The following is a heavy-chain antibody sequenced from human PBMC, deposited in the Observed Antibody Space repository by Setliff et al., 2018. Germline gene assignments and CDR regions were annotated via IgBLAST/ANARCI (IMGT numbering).Heavy chain of an antibody. CDR1: GYTFINYE. V-gene: IGHV1-8*03. D-gene: IGHD5-18*01. Sequence: ASVKVSCKASGYTFINYEINWVRQATGQGLEWMGGMNPNNGNTGYAQKFQGRVTITADESTSTAYMELSSLRSEDTAVYYCASNSYGHPPDYWGQGTLVTVSS. J-gene: IGHJ4*02. CDR2: MNPNNGNT. CDR3: ASNSYGHPPDY.